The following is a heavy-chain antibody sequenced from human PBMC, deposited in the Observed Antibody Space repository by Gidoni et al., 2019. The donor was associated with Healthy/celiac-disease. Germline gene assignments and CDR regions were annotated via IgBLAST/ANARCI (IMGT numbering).Heavy chain of an antibody. Sequence: QVQLVQSGAEVKKPGASVKVSCKASGYTFTSYGISWVRQAPGQGLEWMGWISAYNGNTNYAQKLQGRVTMTTDTSTSTADMELRSLRSDDTAVYYCARAYYDFWSGYYTWYFDYWGQGTLVTVSS. V-gene: IGHV1-18*01. CDR2: ISAYNGNT. CDR1: GYTFTSYG. J-gene: IGHJ4*02. D-gene: IGHD3-3*01. CDR3: ARAYYDFWSGYYTWYFDY.